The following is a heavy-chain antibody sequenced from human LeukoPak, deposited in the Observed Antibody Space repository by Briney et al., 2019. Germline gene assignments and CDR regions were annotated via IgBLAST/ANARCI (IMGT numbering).Heavy chain of an antibody. J-gene: IGHJ4*02. D-gene: IGHD3-22*01. V-gene: IGHV3-48*03. CDR2: INRGGSSI. Sequence: PGGSLRLSCAASGFIFSSYEMNWVRQAPGKGLEWISYINRGGSSIYYADSVKGRFSVSRDNAKNSLHLLMNSLRAEDTAVYFCAREGLYSDRALDYWGQGTLVTVSS. CDR3: AREGLYSDRALDY. CDR1: GFIFSSYE.